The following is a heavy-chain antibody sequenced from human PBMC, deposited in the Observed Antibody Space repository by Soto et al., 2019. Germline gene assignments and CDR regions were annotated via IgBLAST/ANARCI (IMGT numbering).Heavy chain of an antibody. V-gene: IGHV4-59*08. CDR1: GGSISSYY. D-gene: IGHD2-2*01. CDR3: ARHFPGPRVEYQLPRPYYYYYGMDV. CDR2: IYYSGST. J-gene: IGHJ6*02. Sequence: PSETLSLTCTVSGGSISSYYWSWIRQPPGKGLEWIGYIYYSGSTNYNPSLKSRVTISVDTSKNQFSLKLSSVTAADTAVYYCARHFPGPRVEYQLPRPYYYYYGMDVWXQGTTVTVSS.